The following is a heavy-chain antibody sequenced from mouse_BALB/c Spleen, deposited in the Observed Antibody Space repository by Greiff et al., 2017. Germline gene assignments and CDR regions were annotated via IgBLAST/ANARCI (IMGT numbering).Heavy chain of an antibody. Sequence: EVKLMESGGGLVKPGGSLKLSCAASGFAFSSYDMSWVRQTPEKRLEWVAYISSGGGSTYYPDTVKGRFTISRDNAKNTLYLQMSSLKSEDTAMYYCARRDGSGYWYFDVWGAGTTVTVSS. J-gene: IGHJ1*01. CDR1: GFAFSSYD. V-gene: IGHV5-12-1*01. CDR2: ISSGGGST. D-gene: IGHD1-1*02. CDR3: ARRDGSGYWYFDV.